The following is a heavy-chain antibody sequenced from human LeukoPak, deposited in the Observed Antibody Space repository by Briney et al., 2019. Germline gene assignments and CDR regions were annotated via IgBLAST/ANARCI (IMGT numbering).Heavy chain of an antibody. Sequence: PGGSLRLSCAASGFTFSSYSMNWVRQAPGKGLEWVSSISSSSSYIYYADSVKGRFTISRDNAKNSLYLQMNSLRAEDTAVYYCAKDLSGWYGGGFDYWGQGSLVTVSS. CDR3: AKDLSGWYGGGFDY. D-gene: IGHD6-19*01. CDR1: GFTFSSYS. V-gene: IGHV3-21*04. J-gene: IGHJ4*02. CDR2: ISSSSSYI.